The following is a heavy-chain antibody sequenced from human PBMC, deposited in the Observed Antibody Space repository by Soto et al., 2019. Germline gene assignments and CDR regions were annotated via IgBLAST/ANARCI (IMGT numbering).Heavy chain of an antibody. V-gene: IGHV1-18*01. J-gene: IGHJ6*02. D-gene: IGHD2-2*02. CDR2: ISAYNGNT. CDR1: GYTFTTYS. CDR3: ARERCSSTSCYKGPFYYYGMDV. Sequence: ASVKVSCKASGYTFTTYSISWVRQAPGQGLEWMGWISAYNGNTNYAQKLEGRVTMTTDTSTSTAYMELRSLRSDDTAVYYCARERCSSTSCYKGPFYYYGMDVWGQGTTVTVSS.